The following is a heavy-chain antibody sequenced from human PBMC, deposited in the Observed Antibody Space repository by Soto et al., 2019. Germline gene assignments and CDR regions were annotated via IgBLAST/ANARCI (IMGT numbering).Heavy chain of an antibody. V-gene: IGHV3-30*18. CDR1: GFTFSSYG. J-gene: IGHJ5*02. CDR2: ISYDGSNK. D-gene: IGHD2-2*01. Sequence: PGGSLRLSCAASGFTFSSYGMHWVRQAPGKGLEWVAVISYDGSNKYYADSVKGRFTISRDNSKNTLYLQMNSLRAEDTAVYYCAKSQVVVVPAAPFDPWGQGTLVTVYS. CDR3: AKSQVVVVPAAPFDP.